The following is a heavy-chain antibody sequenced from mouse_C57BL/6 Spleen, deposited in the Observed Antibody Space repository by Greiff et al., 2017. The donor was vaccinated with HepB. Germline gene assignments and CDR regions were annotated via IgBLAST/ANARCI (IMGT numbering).Heavy chain of an antibody. V-gene: IGHV1-22*01. Sequence: VQLKQSGPELVKPGASVKMSCKASGYTFTDYNMHWVKQSHGKSLEWIGYINPNNGGTSYNQKFKGKATLTVNKSSSTAYMELRSLTSEDSAVYYCARGVYSNYWYFEVWGTGTTVTVSS. D-gene: IGHD2-5*01. CDR3: ARGVYSNYWYFEV. J-gene: IGHJ1*03. CDR1: GYTFTDYN. CDR2: INPNNGGT.